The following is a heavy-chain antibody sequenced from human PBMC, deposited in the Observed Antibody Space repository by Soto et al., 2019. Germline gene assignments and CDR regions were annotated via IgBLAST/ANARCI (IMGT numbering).Heavy chain of an antibody. J-gene: IGHJ4*02. CDR2: ASPLSEPT. CDR3: ARGGTAEADF. D-gene: IGHD2-21*02. CDR1: GYTFTGYG. Sequence: QAQLVQSGAEVKEPGASVKVSCKASGYTFTGYGITWVRQAPGQGLEWMGWASPLSEPTNYALKFQGRVTMTTDTSTNMAYMELRSLRSDDTAVYYCARGGTAEADFWGQGTLVTVSS. V-gene: IGHV1-18*01.